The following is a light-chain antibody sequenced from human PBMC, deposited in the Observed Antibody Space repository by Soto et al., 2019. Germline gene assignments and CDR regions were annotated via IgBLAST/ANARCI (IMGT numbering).Light chain of an antibody. V-gene: IGKV3-11*01. CDR1: QSVAGS. J-gene: IGKJ5*01. CDR2: DIS. CDR3: QQRSNRIT. Sequence: EIVLTQSPCTLSFSPWERSILSFRASQSVAGSLAWYQQKPGQAPRLLIYDISTRAAAIPARFSGSGSGTDFTLTVSSLEPEDFALYYCQQRSNRITFGQGTRLEIK.